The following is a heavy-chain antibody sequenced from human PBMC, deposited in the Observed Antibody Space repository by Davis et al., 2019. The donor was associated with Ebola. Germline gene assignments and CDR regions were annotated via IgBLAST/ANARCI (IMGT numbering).Heavy chain of an antibody. CDR3: ARGNLVVTALGGNWFDP. D-gene: IGHD2-2*01. J-gene: IGHJ5*02. V-gene: IGHV4-4*02. CDR2: IYHSGST. CDR1: GGSISSSNW. Sequence: MPSETLSLTCTVSGGSISSSNWWSWVRQPPGRGLEWIREIYHSGSTTYNTSLKSQVTISVDKSKNQFSLKLTSVTAAATAVYYCARGNLVVTALGGNWFDPWGQGTLITVSS.